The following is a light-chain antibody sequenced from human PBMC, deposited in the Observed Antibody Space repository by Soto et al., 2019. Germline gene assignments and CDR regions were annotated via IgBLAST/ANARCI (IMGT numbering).Light chain of an antibody. V-gene: IGLV2-14*01. CDR1: SSDVGAYNF. Sequence: QSALAQPASVSGSPGQSITISCTGTSSDVGAYNFVSWYQQHPGKAPKLMIFEVSNRPSGASNRFSGSKSGNTASLTISGLQAEDEADYYCSSYTTSSTWVFGVGTKVTVL. CDR2: EVS. CDR3: SSYTTSSTWV. J-gene: IGLJ3*02.